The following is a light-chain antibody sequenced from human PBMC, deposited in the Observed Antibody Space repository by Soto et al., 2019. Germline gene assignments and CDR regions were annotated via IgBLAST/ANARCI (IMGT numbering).Light chain of an antibody. V-gene: IGKV3-15*01. CDR3: QHYNNWPPWT. CDR1: QSVSSR. J-gene: IGKJ1*01. Sequence: EIIMTQSPDILSVSPGERATLSCRASQSVSSRLAWYQQKPGQAPRLLIHDASTRATGVPARFSGSGSGTEFTLTISGLQAEDFAIDYCQHYNNWPPWTFGQGTKVEIK. CDR2: DAS.